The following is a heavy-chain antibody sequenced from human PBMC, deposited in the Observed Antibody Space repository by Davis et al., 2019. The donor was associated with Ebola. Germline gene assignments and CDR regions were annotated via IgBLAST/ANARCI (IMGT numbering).Heavy chain of an antibody. CDR1: GYTFTSSG. CDR3: AKGGPHWLVDY. J-gene: IGHJ4*02. CDR2: IRADNGKT. Sequence: ASVKVSCKASGYTFTSSGITWARQAPGQGLEWMGYIRADNGKTQYSQKFQGRVTFTRDTSATTVYMELSSLTSEDTAVYYCAKGGPHWLVDYWGQGTLVTVSS. D-gene: IGHD6-19*01. V-gene: IGHV1-18*01.